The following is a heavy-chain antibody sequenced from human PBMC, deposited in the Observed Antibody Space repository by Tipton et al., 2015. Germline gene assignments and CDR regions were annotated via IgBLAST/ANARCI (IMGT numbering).Heavy chain of an antibody. V-gene: IGHV4-59*08. CDR2: IYYIGST. CDR3: ARLSPVVGYLLNAFDI. Sequence: TLSLTCAVSGSSISSYYWSWIRQPPGKGLEWIGYIYYIGSTNYNPSLKSRVTISVDTSKNQFSLNLGSVTAADTAVYYCARLSPVVGYLLNAFDIWGQGTMVTVSS. D-gene: IGHD3-22*01. CDR1: GSSISSYY. J-gene: IGHJ3*02.